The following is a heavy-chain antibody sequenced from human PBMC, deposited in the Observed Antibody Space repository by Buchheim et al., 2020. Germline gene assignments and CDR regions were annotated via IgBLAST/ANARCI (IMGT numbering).Heavy chain of an antibody. Sequence: EVQLVESGGGLVQPGGSLRLSCAASGFTLSSYWMHWVRQAPGKGLVWVSRINSDGSSTTYADSVKGRFTISRDNAKNTLFLPMNSLGAEDTAVYYCARAIDYTSYSNWYDIWGQGT. V-gene: IGHV3-74*01. J-gene: IGHJ4*02. D-gene: IGHD3-9*01. CDR3: ARAIDYTSYSNWYDI. CDR2: INSDGSST. CDR1: GFTLSSYW.